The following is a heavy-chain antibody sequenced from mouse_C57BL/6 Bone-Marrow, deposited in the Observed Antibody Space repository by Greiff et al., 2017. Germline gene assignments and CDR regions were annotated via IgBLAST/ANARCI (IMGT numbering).Heavy chain of an antibody. D-gene: IGHD2-10*02. CDR2: INPSTGGT. CDR1: GYSFTGYY. Sequence: EVQLQQSGPELVKPGASVKISCKASGYSFTGYYMNWVRQSPEKSLEWIGEINPSTGGTHYNQKFKAKATLTVDKSSSTAYMRLKSLTSEDSAVYSCARYGNGCDYAMDYWGQGTSVTVSS. V-gene: IGHV1-42*01. J-gene: IGHJ4*01. CDR3: ARYGNGCDYAMDY.